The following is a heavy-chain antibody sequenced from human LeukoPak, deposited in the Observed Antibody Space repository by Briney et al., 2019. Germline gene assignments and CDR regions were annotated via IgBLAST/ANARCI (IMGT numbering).Heavy chain of an antibody. J-gene: IGHJ4*02. Sequence: GGSLRLSCAVSGFTLTTYAMSWVRQAPGKGLEWVSVIYSGGITYYADSVKGRFTVSRDNSKNTVYLEMNSLRAEDTAVYYCARSSMAVAGTLDYWGQGTLVTVSS. CDR2: IYSGGIT. CDR3: ARSSMAVAGTLDY. V-gene: IGHV3-66*01. CDR1: GFTLTTYA. D-gene: IGHD6-19*01.